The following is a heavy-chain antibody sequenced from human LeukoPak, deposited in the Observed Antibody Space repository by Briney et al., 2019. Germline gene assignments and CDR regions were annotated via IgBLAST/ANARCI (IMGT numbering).Heavy chain of an antibody. CDR3: ARDRGIQLWSETFDY. CDR1: GGTFSSYA. D-gene: IGHD5-18*01. CDR2: IIPIFGTA. V-gene: IGHV1-69*05. J-gene: IGHJ4*02. Sequence: SVKVSCKASGGTFSSYAISWVRRAPGQGLEWMGRIIPIFGTANYAQKFQGRVTITTDESTSTAYMELSSLRSADTAVYYCARDRGIQLWSETFDYWGQGTLVTVSS.